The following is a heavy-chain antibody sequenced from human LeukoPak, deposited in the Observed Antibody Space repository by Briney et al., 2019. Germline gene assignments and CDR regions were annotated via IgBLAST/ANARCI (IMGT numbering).Heavy chain of an antibody. CDR1: GGSFSGYY. CDR2: INHSGST. Sequence: SETLSLTCVVYGGSFSGYYWSWIRQPPGKGLEWIGEINHSGSTNYNPSLKSRVTISVDTSKNQFPLKLSSVTAADTAVYYCARGRRNWFDPWGQGTLVTVSS. J-gene: IGHJ5*02. CDR3: ARGRRNWFDP. V-gene: IGHV4-34*01.